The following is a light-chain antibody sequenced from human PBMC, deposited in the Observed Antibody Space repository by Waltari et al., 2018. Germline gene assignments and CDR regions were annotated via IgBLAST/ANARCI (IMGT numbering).Light chain of an antibody. Sequence: EVVLTQSPATLSLSPGDRATLSCRASQSVRINLAWYQQKPGQAPRLLIYDASNRATGIPARFSGSGSGTDFTLTISSLEPEDFAVYYCQQRSSWPPRISFGPGTKVNIK. CDR2: DAS. V-gene: IGKV3-11*01. J-gene: IGKJ3*01. CDR1: QSVRIN. CDR3: QQRSSWPPRIS.